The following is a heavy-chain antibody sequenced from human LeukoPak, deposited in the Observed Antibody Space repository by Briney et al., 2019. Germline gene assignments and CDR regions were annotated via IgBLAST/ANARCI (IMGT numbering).Heavy chain of an antibody. CDR2: ISGSGGST. CDR1: GFTFSSYA. J-gene: IGHJ4*02. Sequence: GGSLRLSCAASGFTFSSYAMSWVRQAPGKGLEWVSAISGSGGSTYYADSVKGRFTISRDNSKNTLYLQMNSLRAEDTAVYYCAKPPFNYYDSSGYFESWGPGTLVTVSS. D-gene: IGHD3-22*01. V-gene: IGHV3-23*01. CDR3: AKPPFNYYDSSGYFES.